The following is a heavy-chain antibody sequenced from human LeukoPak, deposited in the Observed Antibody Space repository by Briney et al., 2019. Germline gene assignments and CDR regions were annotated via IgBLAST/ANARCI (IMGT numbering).Heavy chain of an antibody. CDR3: ARDLGGYCSSTSCYPFLDAFDI. D-gene: IGHD2-2*01. J-gene: IGHJ3*02. V-gene: IGHV1-46*01. CDR2: INPSGGST. Sequence: GASVKVSCKASGYTFTSYYMHGVRQAPGQGREWMGIINPSGGSTSYAQKFQGRVTMTRDTSTSTVYMELSSLRSEDTAVYYCARDLGGYCSSTSCYPFLDAFDIWGQGTMVTVSS. CDR1: GYTFTSYY.